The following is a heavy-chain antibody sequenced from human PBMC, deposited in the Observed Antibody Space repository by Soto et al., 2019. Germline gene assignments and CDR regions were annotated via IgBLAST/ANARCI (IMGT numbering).Heavy chain of an antibody. Sequence: AETLSLTCAVYGGSFSGYYWSWVRQAPGKGLEWIGEINHSGSTNYNPSLKSRVTISVDTSKNQFSLKLSSVTAADTAVYYCASRRVPAATRNNWFDPWGQGTLVTVSS. CDR3: ASRRVPAATRNNWFDP. V-gene: IGHV4-34*01. J-gene: IGHJ5*02. CDR2: INHSGST. CDR1: GGSFSGYY. D-gene: IGHD2-2*01.